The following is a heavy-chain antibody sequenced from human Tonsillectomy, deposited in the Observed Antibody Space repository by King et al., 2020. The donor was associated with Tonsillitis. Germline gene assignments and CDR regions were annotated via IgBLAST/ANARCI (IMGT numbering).Heavy chain of an antibody. CDR1: GFTVSSNY. J-gene: IGHJ3*02. D-gene: IGHD6-25*01. CDR2: IYSGGSI. Sequence: VQLVESGGGLVQPGGSLRLSCAASGFTVSSNYMNWVRQAPGKGLEWVSIIYSGGSIYYAESVKGRFTISRDNSKNTLYLQMNSLRAEDTAVYYCASARNRASEGLDIWGQGTMVTVSS. V-gene: IGHV3-66*01. CDR3: ASARNRASEGLDI.